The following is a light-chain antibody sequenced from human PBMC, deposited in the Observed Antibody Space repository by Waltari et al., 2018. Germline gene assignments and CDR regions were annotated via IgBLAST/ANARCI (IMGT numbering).Light chain of an antibody. CDR3: QQYNAWPRT. J-gene: IGKJ1*01. Sequence: EIVMTQSPAPLSVSPGARATLSCRASQGVSSSLAWYQEKPGQAPRLLIYGASTRATGIPGRISGSGSGAEFTLTISSLQSEDSAVYYCQQYNAWPRTFGQGTKLEVK. CDR1: QGVSSS. V-gene: IGKV3-15*01. CDR2: GAS.